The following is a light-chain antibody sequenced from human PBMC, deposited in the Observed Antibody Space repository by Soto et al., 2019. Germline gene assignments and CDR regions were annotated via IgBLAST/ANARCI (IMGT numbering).Light chain of an antibody. CDR3: SSYTGGATWV. J-gene: IGLJ3*02. Sequence: QSALTQPASVSGSPGQSITISCTGTSSDVGGYNSVSWYQQQPGKAPKLMIYGVSNRPSGASNRSSGSKSGNTASLTISGLQAEDEADYYCSSYTGGATWVFGGGTKLTVL. CDR1: SSDVGGYNS. CDR2: GVS. V-gene: IGLV2-14*01.